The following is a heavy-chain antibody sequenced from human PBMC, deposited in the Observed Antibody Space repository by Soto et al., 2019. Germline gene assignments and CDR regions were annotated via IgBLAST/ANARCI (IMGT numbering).Heavy chain of an antibody. Sequence: KQSQTLSLTCAISGDSVSSNSAAWNWIRQSPSRGLEWLGRTYYRSKWYNDYAVSVKSRITINPDTSKNQFSLQLNSVTPEDTAVYYCARGEPSTPELDDAFDIWGQGTMVTVS. CDR3: ARGEPSTPELDDAFDI. J-gene: IGHJ3*02. V-gene: IGHV6-1*01. CDR1: GDSVSSNSAA. CDR2: TYYRSKWYN. D-gene: IGHD1-1*01.